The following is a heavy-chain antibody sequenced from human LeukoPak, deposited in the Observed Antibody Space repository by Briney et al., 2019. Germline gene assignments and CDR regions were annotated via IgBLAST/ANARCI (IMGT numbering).Heavy chain of an antibody. D-gene: IGHD3-10*01. CDR1: GGSISRDY. CDR3: ATRGY. Sequence: SETLSLTCTVSGGSISRDYWQWIRQPPGKGLEWVGYIYNSGNNHYNSSLKSRVTISIDTSKNQFSLKLASVTAADTAVYYCATRGYWGQETLVAVSS. J-gene: IGHJ4*02. V-gene: IGHV4-59*08. CDR2: IYNSGNN.